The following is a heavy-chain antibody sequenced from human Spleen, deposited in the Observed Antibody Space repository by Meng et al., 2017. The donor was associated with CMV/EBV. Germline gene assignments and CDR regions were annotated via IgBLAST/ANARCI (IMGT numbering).Heavy chain of an antibody. CDR2: IYYSGST. CDR1: GGSISSSSYY. D-gene: IGHD4-11*01. J-gene: IGHJ6*02. Sequence: GSLRLSCTVSGGSISSSSYYWGWIRQPPGKGLEWIGSIYYSGSTYYNPSLKSRVTISVDTSKNQFSLKLSSVTAADTAVYYCARLTTVTPPWYYYYYGMDVWGQGTTVTVSS. CDR3: ARLTTVTPPWYYYYYGMDV. V-gene: IGHV4-39*07.